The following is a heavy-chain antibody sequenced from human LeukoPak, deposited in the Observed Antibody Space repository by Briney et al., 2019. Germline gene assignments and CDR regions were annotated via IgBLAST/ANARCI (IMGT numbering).Heavy chain of an antibody. CDR1: GGTFSSYA. V-gene: IGHV1-69*13. CDR3: ARGPPRLNWFDP. J-gene: IGHJ5*02. D-gene: IGHD6-25*01. Sequence: SVKVSCKASGGTFSSYAISWVRQAPGQGLEWMGGIIPIFGTANYAQKFQGRVTITADESTSTAYMELCSLRSEDTAVYYCARGPPRLNWFDPWGQGTLVTVSS. CDR2: IIPIFGTA.